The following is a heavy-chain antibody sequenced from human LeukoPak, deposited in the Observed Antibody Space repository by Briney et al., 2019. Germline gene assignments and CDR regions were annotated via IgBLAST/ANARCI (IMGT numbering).Heavy chain of an antibody. V-gene: IGHV3-23*01. J-gene: IGHJ4*02. CDR1: GFTFSSYA. Sequence: AGGSLRLSCAASGFTFSSYAMSWVRQAPGKGMEWVSTISGSGGNAYYADSVKGRFTISRDNSKNTVYLQLNSLRAEDTALYYCAKRPYCSGTVCYHIDYWGQGTLVTVSS. CDR2: ISGSGGNA. CDR3: AKRPYCSGTVCYHIDY. D-gene: IGHD2-15*01.